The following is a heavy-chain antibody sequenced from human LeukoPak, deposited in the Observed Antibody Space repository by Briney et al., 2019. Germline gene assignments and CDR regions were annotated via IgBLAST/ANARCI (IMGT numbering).Heavy chain of an antibody. CDR3: ARSLRFLEWPHPHNWFDP. J-gene: IGHJ5*02. D-gene: IGHD3-3*01. CDR2: MSAYNDHT. CDR1: GYTFTSYG. V-gene: IGHV1-18*01. Sequence: GASVKVSCKASGYTFTSYGISWVREAPGQGLEWMGGMSAYNDHTSYAPNYQHRVTSTTNTSTSTANMELRSLRSDDTAVYYCARSLRFLEWPHPHNWFDPWGQGTLVTVSS.